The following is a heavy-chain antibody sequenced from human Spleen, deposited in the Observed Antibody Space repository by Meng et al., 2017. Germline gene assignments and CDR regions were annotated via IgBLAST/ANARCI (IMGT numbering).Heavy chain of an antibody. CDR3: ARVAIGHCSGGSCYSEGDY. J-gene: IGHJ4*02. D-gene: IGHD2-15*01. CDR1: GGSFSGYY. V-gene: IGHV4-34*01. Sequence: SETLSLTCAVYGGSFSGYYWSWIRQPPGKGLEWIGEINHSGSTNYNPSLKSRVTISVDTSKNQFSLKLSSVTAADTAVYYCARVAIGHCSGGSCYSEGDYWGQGTLVTVSS. CDR2: INHSGST.